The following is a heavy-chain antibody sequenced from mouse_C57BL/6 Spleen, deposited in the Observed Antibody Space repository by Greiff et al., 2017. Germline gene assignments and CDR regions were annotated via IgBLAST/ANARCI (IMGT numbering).Heavy chain of an antibody. J-gene: IGHJ4*01. CDR1: GFTFSSYG. D-gene: IGHD2-3*01. V-gene: IGHV5-6*01. CDR2: ISSGGSYT. Sequence: VQLVESGGDLVKPGGSLKLSCAASGFTFSSYGMSWVRQTPDKRLEWVATISSGGSYTYYPDSVKGRFTISRDNAKNTLYLQMSSLKSEDTAMYYCARQGGIYDGTRGAMDYWGQGTSVTVSS. CDR3: ARQGGIYDGTRGAMDY.